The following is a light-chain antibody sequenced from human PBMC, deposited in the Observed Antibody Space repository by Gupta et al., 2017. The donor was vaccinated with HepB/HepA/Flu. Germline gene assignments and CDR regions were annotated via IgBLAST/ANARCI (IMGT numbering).Light chain of an antibody. CDR3: QQYNDYPT. CDR1: PSISSW. CDR2: KAS. V-gene: IGKV1-5*03. J-gene: IGKJ4*01. Sequence: DIQMTQSSSTLSVYVGDRVTITCRASPSISSWLAWYQQKPGKAPKLLIYKASNLESGVPSRFSGSRSVTEFILTISSLQPDDFATYYCQQYNDYPTFGGGTKVEIK.